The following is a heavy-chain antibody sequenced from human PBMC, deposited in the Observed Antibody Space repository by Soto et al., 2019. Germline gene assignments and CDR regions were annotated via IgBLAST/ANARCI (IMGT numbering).Heavy chain of an antibody. V-gene: IGHV4-31*03. J-gene: IGHJ6*02. CDR1: GGSISSGGYY. Sequence: QVQLQESGPGLVKPSQTLSLTCTVSGGSISSGGYYWSWIRQHPGKGLEWIGYIYYSGSTYYNPYLKSRVTISVDTSKNQFSLKLSSVTAADTAVYYCARDAYYYDSSLSLAVWGQGTTVTVSS. CDR3: ARDAYYYDSSLSLAV. CDR2: IYYSGST. D-gene: IGHD3-22*01.